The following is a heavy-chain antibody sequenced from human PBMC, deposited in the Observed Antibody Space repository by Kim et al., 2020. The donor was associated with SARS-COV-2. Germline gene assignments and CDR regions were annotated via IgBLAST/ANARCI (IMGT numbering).Heavy chain of an antibody. V-gene: IGHV1-2*06. J-gene: IGHJ3*02. CDR3: ARDRAYCSGGSCYAAFDI. D-gene: IGHD2-15*01. Sequence: ASVKVSCKASGYTFTGYYMHWVRQAPGQGLEWMGRINPNSGGTNYAQKFQGRVTMTRDTSISTAYMELSRLRSDDTAVYYCARDRAYCSGGSCYAAFDIWGQGTMVTVSS. CDR1: GYTFTGYY. CDR2: INPNSGGT.